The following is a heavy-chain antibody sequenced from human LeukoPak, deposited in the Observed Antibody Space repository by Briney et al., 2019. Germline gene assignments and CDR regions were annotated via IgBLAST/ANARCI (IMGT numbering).Heavy chain of an antibody. CDR1: GGSTSSSSYY. D-gene: IGHD3-3*01. J-gene: IGHJ4*02. Sequence: SETLSLTCTVSGGSTSSSSYYWGWIRQPPGKGLEWIGSIYYSGGTYYNPSLKSRVTISVDTSKNQFSLKLSSVTAADTAVYYCARSTRFRWSGCSFDYWGQGTLVTVSS. CDR3: ARSTRFRWSGCSFDY. CDR2: IYYSGGT. V-gene: IGHV4-39*01.